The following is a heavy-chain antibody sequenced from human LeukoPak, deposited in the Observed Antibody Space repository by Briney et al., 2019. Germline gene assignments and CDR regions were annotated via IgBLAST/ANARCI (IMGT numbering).Heavy chain of an antibody. CDR3: ARDREYSYGAYFDY. CDR1: GYTFTSYA. CDR2: IIPIFGTA. Sequence: SVKVSCKASGYTFTSYAISWVRQAPGQGLEWMGGIIPIFGTANYAQKFQGRVTITADESTSTAYMELSSLRSEDTAVYYCARDREYSYGAYFDYWGQGTLVTVSS. V-gene: IGHV1-69*13. D-gene: IGHD5-18*01. J-gene: IGHJ4*02.